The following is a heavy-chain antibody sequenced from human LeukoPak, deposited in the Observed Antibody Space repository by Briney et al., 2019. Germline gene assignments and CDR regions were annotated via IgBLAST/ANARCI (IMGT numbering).Heavy chain of an antibody. D-gene: IGHD3-16*02. CDR2: IYYSGST. CDR1: GGSISSGGYY. CDR3: ARTYYDYVWGSYRPWYFDY. J-gene: IGHJ4*02. V-gene: IGHV4-31*03. Sequence: SQTLSLTCTVSGGSISSGGYYWSWFRQHPGKGLEWIGYIYYSGSTYYNPSLKSRVTISVDTSKNQFSLKLSSVTAADTAVYYCARTYYDYVWGSYRPWYFDYWGQGTLVTVSS.